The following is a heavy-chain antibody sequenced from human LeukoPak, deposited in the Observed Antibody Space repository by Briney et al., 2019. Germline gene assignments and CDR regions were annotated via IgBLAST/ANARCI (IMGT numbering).Heavy chain of an antibody. J-gene: IGHJ4*02. CDR3: ARDSQHLNFDH. Sequence: GGSLRLSCVGSGSTFSDQYMDWVRQAPGKGLEWVANIKEDGSEKYYVDSVKGRFTISGDNAKNSLYLQMDSLRAEDTAVYYCARDSQHLNFDHWGQGTLVTVSS. CDR2: IKEDGSEK. V-gene: IGHV3-7*04. D-gene: IGHD3-3*02. CDR1: GSTFSDQY.